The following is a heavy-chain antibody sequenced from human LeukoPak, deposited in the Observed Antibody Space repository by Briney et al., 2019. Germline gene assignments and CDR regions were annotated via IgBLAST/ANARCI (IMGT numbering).Heavy chain of an antibody. CDR3: ARDQSYRYNYYYFGMDV. CDR1: GFTVSSNY. V-gene: IGHV3-66*01. D-gene: IGHD3-16*02. J-gene: IGHJ6*02. CDR2: IYSGGST. Sequence: GGSLRHSCAASGFTVSSNYMSWVRQAPGKGLEWVSVIYSGGSTYYADSVKGRFTISRDNSKNTLYLQMNSLRAEDTAVYYCARDQSYRYNYYYFGMDVWGQGTTVTVSS.